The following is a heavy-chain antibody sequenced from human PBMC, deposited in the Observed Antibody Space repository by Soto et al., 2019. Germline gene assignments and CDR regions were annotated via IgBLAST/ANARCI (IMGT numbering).Heavy chain of an antibody. CDR3: AKVYYDILTGRTGGFDY. V-gene: IGHV1-8*01. D-gene: IGHD3-9*01. CDR2: MNPNSGNT. Sequence: ASVKVSCKASGYTFTSYDINWVRQATGQGLEWMGWMNPNSGNTGYAQKFQGRVTMTRNTSISTAYMELSSLRSEDTAVYYCAKVYYDILTGRTGGFDYWGQGTLVTVSS. J-gene: IGHJ4*02. CDR1: GYTFTSYD.